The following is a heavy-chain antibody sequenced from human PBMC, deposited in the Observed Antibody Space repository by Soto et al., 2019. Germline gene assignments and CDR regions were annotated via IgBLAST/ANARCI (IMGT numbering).Heavy chain of an antibody. CDR2: ISPDNGYT. J-gene: IGHJ5*02. D-gene: IGHD3-16*02. CDR3: ARETWGSYRPGDA. V-gene: IGHV1-3*01. Sequence: QVQLVQSGAEVKKPGDSVKVSCKASRDSFTKCAIHWVRQAPGQGVEWMGWISPDNGYTGYSQKFEGRVTITRDTSASTAYMELSSLRSEDTTVFYCARETWGSYRPGDAWGQGTLVTVSP. CDR1: RDSFTKCA.